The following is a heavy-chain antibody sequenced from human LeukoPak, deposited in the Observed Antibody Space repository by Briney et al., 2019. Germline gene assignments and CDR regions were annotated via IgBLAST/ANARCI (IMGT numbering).Heavy chain of an antibody. CDR3: ASGSYNYFDY. CDR2: INHSGST. D-gene: IGHD1-26*01. Sequence: SETLSLTCAVYGGSFSGYYWSWIRQPPGKGMEWIGEINHSGSTNYNPSLKSRVTISVDTSKNQFSLKLSSVTAADTAVYYCASGSYNYFDYWGQGTLVTVSS. V-gene: IGHV4-34*01. J-gene: IGHJ4*02. CDR1: GGSFSGYY.